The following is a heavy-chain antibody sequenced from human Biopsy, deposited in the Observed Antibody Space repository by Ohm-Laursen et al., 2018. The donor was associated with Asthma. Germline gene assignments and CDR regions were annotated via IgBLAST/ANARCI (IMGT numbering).Heavy chain of an antibody. V-gene: IGHV3-30*04. CDR2: ISYDGRNT. CDR3: ARGGLHYYEYYGMDV. Sequence: SLRLSCSVSGFTFDNYTMHWVRQAPGKGLEWVTIISYDGRNTYYADSVEGRFTISRDNSKNTLFLQMSSLRPEDTAVYYCARGGLHYYEYYGMDVWGQGTTVTVSS. J-gene: IGHJ6*02. CDR1: GFTFDNYT. D-gene: IGHD2-21*02.